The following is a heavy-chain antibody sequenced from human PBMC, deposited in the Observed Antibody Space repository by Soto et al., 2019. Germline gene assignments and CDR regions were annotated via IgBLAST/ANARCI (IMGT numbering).Heavy chain of an antibody. CDR1: GFTFDDYA. CDR2: ISYDGSNK. D-gene: IGHD4-17*01. J-gene: IGHJ4*02. CDR3: ARVDTYGDYWSFHLFY. Sequence: PGGSLRLSCAASGFTFDDYAMHLVRQAPGKGLEWVAVISYDGSNKYYADSVKGRFTISRDNSKNTLYLQMNSLRAEDTAVYYCARVDTYGDYWSFHLFYWGQGTLVTVSS. V-gene: IGHV3-30-3*01.